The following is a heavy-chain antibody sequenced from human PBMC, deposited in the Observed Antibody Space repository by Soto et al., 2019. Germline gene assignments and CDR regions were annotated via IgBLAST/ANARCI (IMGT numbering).Heavy chain of an antibody. Sequence: GGSLRLSCAASGFTFSSYWMSWVRQAPGKGLEWVANIKQDGSEKYYVDSVKGRFTISRDNAKNSLYLQMNSLRAEDTAVYYCATNWNDEGYNWFDPWGQGTLVTVSS. J-gene: IGHJ5*02. D-gene: IGHD1-20*01. V-gene: IGHV3-7*05. CDR2: IKQDGSEK. CDR3: ATNWNDEGYNWFDP. CDR1: GFTFSSYW.